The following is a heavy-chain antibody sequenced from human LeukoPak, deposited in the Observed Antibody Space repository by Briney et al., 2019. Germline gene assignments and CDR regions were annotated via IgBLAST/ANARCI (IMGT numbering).Heavy chain of an antibody. CDR2: ISGSGGST. CDR1: GFTFSSYA. Sequence: PGGSLRLSCAASGFTFSSYAMSWVRQAPGKGLEWVSAISGSGGSTYYADSVKGRFTISRDNSKNMLYLQMNSLRAEDTAVYYCAKDRRLELVGVLDVWGKGTTVTVSS. J-gene: IGHJ6*04. V-gene: IGHV3-23*01. CDR3: AKDRRLELVGVLDV. D-gene: IGHD1-7*01.